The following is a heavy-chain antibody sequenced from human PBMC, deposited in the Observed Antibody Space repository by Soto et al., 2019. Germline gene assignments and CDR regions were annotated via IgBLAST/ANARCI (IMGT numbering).Heavy chain of an antibody. V-gene: IGHV5-51*01. Sequence: GQSLKISCKGSGYSFVSYWIAWVRQMPGKGLEWMGSIYPGDSDTTYSPSIQGQVTISADKSSTTVYLQWNTLKASDTAMYYCAKTDGYEVEYWGQGTQVTVSS. J-gene: IGHJ4*02. CDR3: AKTDGYEVEY. D-gene: IGHD5-18*01. CDR2: IYPGDSDT. CDR1: GYSFVSYW.